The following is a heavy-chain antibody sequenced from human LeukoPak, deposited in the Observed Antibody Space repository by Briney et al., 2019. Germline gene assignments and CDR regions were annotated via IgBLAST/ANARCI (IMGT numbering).Heavy chain of an antibody. CDR2: IYPGDSDT. J-gene: IGHJ6*02. CDR3: ARHLGAGYYDILTGPNYGMDV. D-gene: IGHD3-9*01. V-gene: IGHV5-51*01. CDR1: GYSFTSYW. Sequence: GESLKIFCKGSGYSFTSYWIGWVRQMPGKGLEWMGIIYPGDSDTRYSPSFQGQVTISADKSISTAYLQWSSLKASDTAMYYCARHLGAGYYDILTGPNYGMDVWGQGTTVTVSS.